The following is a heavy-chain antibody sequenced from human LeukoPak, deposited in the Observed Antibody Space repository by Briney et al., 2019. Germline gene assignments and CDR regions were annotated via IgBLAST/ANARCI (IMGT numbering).Heavy chain of an antibody. D-gene: IGHD2-2*02. J-gene: IGHJ3*02. Sequence: GGSLRLSCAASGFTFHDYAMHWVRQAPGKGLEWVSGISWNSANIVYADSVKGRFTISRDNAKNSLYLQMDSPRAEDMALYYCAKDYVAIPGPGAFDIWGQGTMVTVSS. CDR1: GFTFHDYA. V-gene: IGHV3-9*03. CDR2: ISWNSANI. CDR3: AKDYVAIPGPGAFDI.